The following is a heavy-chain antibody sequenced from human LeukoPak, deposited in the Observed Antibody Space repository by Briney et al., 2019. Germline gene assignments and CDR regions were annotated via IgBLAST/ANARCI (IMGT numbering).Heavy chain of an antibody. J-gene: IGHJ4*02. CDR2: IIPILGIA. CDR3: ARDPRAYCGGDCYPSGDDY. V-gene: IGHV1-69*10. CDR1: GGTFSSYA. D-gene: IGHD2-21*02. Sequence: GASVKVSCKASGGTFSSYAISWVRQAPGQGLEWMGGIIPILGIANYAQKFQGRVTVTADKSTNTAYMELSSLRSEDTAVYYCARDPRAYCGGDCYPSGDDYWGQGTLVTVSS.